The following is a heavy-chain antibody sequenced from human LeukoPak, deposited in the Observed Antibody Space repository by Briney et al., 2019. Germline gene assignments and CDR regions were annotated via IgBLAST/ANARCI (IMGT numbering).Heavy chain of an antibody. D-gene: IGHD2-15*01. J-gene: IGHJ4*02. CDR3: AAYCRGGSCYEYHY. CDR1: GFTFTSSA. CDR2: IVVGSGNT. V-gene: IGHV1-58*02. Sequence: SVKVSCKASGFTFTSSAMQWVRQARGQRLEWIGWIVVGSGNTNYAQKFQERVTITRDMSTSTAYMELSSLRSEDTAVYYCAAYCRGGSCYEYHYWGQGTLVTVSS.